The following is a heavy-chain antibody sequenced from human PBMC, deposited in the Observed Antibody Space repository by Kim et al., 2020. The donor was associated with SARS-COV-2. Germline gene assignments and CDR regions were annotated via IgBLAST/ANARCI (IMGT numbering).Heavy chain of an antibody. V-gene: IGHV4-59*08. Sequence: SETLSLTCTVSGGSISSYYWSWIRQPPGKGLEWIGYIYYSGSTNYNPSLKSRVTISVDTSKNQFSLKLSSVTAADTAVYYCARLHGYYDSSGYYYGEYFDYGGQGTLVTVSS. J-gene: IGHJ4*02. CDR3: ARLHGYYDSSGYYYGEYFDY. CDR1: GGSISSYY. D-gene: IGHD3-22*01. CDR2: IYYSGST.